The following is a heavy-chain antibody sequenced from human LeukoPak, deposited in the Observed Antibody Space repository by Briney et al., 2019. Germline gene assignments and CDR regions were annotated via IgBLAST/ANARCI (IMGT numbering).Heavy chain of an antibody. Sequence: GGSLRLSCAASGFTFSDCYMSWIHQAPGKGLEWVSYISSSGSTIYYADSVKGRFTISRDNAKNSLYLQMNSLRAEDTAVYYCARATRYFDWLLLGYYMDVWGKGTTVTVSS. CDR1: GFTFSDCY. V-gene: IGHV3-11*04. CDR3: ARATRYFDWLLLGYYMDV. J-gene: IGHJ6*03. D-gene: IGHD3-9*01. CDR2: ISSSGSTI.